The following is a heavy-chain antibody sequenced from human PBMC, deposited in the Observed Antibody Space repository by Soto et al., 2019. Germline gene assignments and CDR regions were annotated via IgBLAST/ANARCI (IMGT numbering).Heavy chain of an antibody. CDR1: GGSISSGYYY. CDR3: ARDCGGDCYPFLYYYGMDV. D-gene: IGHD2-21*02. Sequence: SETLSLTCSVSGGSISSGYYYWSWIRQPPGKGLEWIGNIYYSGNTYYNPSLKSRLIISIDTSKNQFSLKVGSVTAADTAVYYCARDCGGDCYPFLYYYGMDVWGQGTTVTVSS. CDR2: IYYSGNT. V-gene: IGHV4-30-4*01. J-gene: IGHJ6*02.